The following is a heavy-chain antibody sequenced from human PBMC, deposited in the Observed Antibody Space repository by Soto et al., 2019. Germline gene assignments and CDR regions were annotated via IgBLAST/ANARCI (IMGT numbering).Heavy chain of an antibody. CDR2: IWYDGSNK. CDR1: GFTFSSYG. CDR3: ARGGTMVRGVMDV. V-gene: IGHV3-33*01. J-gene: IGHJ6*04. D-gene: IGHD3-10*01. Sequence: QVQLVESGGCVVQPGRSLRLSCAASGFTFSSYGMHWVRQAPGKGLEWVAVIWYDGSNKYYADSVKGRFTISRDNSKNTLYLQMNSLRAEDTAVYYCARGGTMVRGVMDVWGKGTTVTVSS.